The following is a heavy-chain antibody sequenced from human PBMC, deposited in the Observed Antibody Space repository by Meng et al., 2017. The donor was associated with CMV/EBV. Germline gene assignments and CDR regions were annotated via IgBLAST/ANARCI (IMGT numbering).Heavy chain of an antibody. V-gene: IGHV1-18*01. Sequence: ASAKVSCKASGYTFTSYGISWVRQAPGQGRGWMGWNSTYNGNTNYAQKLQGRVTMTTDTSTSKAHMEPRSLRSDDTAVYYCARERAAAGSSYYYYGMDVWGQGTTVIVSS. CDR1: GYTFTSYG. CDR2: NSTYNGNT. J-gene: IGHJ6*02. CDR3: ARERAAAGSSYYYYGMDV. D-gene: IGHD6-13*01.